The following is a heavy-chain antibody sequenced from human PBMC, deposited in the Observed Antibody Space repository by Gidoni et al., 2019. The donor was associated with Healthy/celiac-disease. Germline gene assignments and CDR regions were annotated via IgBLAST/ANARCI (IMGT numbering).Heavy chain of an antibody. D-gene: IGHD1-26*01. CDR2: IYYSGST. CDR3: ARLTRYSGSYY. Sequence: QLQLQESGPGLVKPSETLSLTCTVSGGSISSSSYYWGWIRQPPGKGLEWIGSIYYSGSTYYNPSLKSRVTISVDTFKNQFSLKLSSVTAADTAVYYCARLTRYSGSYYWGQGTLVTVSS. J-gene: IGHJ4*02. CDR1: GGSISSSSYY. V-gene: IGHV4-39*01.